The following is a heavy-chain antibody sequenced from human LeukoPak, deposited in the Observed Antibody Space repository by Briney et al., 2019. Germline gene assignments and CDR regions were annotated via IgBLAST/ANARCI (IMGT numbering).Heavy chain of an antibody. Sequence: ASVKVSCKASGYTFTSYGTSWVRQAPGQGLEWMGWISAYNGNTNYAQKLQGRVTMTTDTSTSTAYMELRSLRSDDTAVYYCASVLIVVPAATFDYWGQGTLVTVSS. CDR2: ISAYNGNT. J-gene: IGHJ4*02. CDR1: GYTFTSYG. D-gene: IGHD2-2*01. V-gene: IGHV1-18*01. CDR3: ASVLIVVPAATFDY.